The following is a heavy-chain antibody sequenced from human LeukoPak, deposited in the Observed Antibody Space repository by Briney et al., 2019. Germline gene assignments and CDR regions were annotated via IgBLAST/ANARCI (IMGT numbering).Heavy chain of an antibody. J-gene: IGHJ4*02. CDR3: AKDMAIRYFDWLLSPFGY. Sequence: PGGSLRLSCAASGFTFDDYAMHWVRQAPGKGLEWVSGISWNSGSIGYADSVKGRFTISRDNAKNSLYLQMNSLRAEDTALYYCAKDMAIRYFDWLLSPFGYWGQGTLVTVSS. V-gene: IGHV3-9*01. CDR1: GFTFDDYA. CDR2: ISWNSGSI. D-gene: IGHD3-9*01.